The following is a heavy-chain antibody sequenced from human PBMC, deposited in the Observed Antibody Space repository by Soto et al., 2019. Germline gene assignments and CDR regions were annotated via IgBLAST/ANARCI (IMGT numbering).Heavy chain of an antibody. J-gene: IGHJ4*02. V-gene: IGHV3-15*01. D-gene: IGHD3-3*01. CDR2: VKPKTDRGPTT. CDR1: GFVVTNAW. Sequence: PGGSLRRSGAAAGFVVTNAWLRWVRPAPNKGLGWVGRVKPKTDRGPTTEYAASVKGRFTLSKDDSTDMVYLQMNSLKIEDTAVYYCTPAGQWYFWTAYYFEHWGQGTPVTVSS. CDR3: TPAGQWYFWTAYYFEH.